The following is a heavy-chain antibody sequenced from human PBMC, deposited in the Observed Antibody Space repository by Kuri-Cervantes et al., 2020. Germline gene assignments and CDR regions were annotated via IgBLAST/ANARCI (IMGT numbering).Heavy chain of an antibody. CDR2: IIPIFGTA. V-gene: IGHV1-69*13. D-gene: IGHD5-12*01. CDR1: GGTFSSYA. Sequence: SVKVSCKASGGTFSSYAISWVRQAPGQGLEWMGGIIPIFGTANYAQKFQGRVTITADESTSTAYMELSSLRSEDTAVHYCARGRGIVATFDYYYMDVWGKGTTVTVSS. J-gene: IGHJ6*03. CDR3: ARGRGIVATFDYYYMDV.